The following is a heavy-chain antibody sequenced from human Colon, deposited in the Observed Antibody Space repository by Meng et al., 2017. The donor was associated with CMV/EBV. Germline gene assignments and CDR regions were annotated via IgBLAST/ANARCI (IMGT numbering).Heavy chain of an antibody. CDR2: IRYDGGKE. V-gene: IGHV3-30*02. CDR3: AKHPFATGLVVYFDF. J-gene: IGHJ4*02. CDR1: GFTFSTFG. D-gene: IGHD3-16*01. Sequence: GESLKISCAASGFTFSTFGMHWVRQAPGKGLEWVAFIRYDGGKEYYGDSVRGRFTISRDNSKNTLYLQMNSLRAEDTAVYYCAKHPFATGLVVYFDFWGQGALVTVSS.